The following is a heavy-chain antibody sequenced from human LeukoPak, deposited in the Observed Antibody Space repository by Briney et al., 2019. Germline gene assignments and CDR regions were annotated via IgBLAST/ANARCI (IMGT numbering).Heavy chain of an antibody. CDR2: ISGSGPST. V-gene: IGHV3-23*01. D-gene: IGHD1-26*01. CDR1: GFTFTNCA. CDR3: AKDQSRVGASDPFDS. Sequence: SGGSLRLSCAASGFTFTNCAMTWVRQAPGKGLEWVSSISGSGPSTYYADSAKGRFTISRDNSKNTVYLQMNSLSVEDTAVYYCAKDQSRVGASDPFDSWGQGTLVTVSS. J-gene: IGHJ5*01.